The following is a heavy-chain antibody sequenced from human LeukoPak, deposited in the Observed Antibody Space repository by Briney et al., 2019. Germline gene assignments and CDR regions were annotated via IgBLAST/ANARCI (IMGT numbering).Heavy chain of an antibody. J-gene: IGHJ4*02. D-gene: IGHD5-18*01. CDR1: GGTFSSYA. Sequence: ASVKVSCKASGGTFSSYAISWVRQAPGQGLEWMGWISAYNGNTNYAQKLQGRVTMTTDTSTSTAYMELRSLRSDDTAVYYCARAKGVRVQLWYLFDYWGQGTLVTVSS. CDR2: ISAYNGNT. CDR3: ARAKGVRVQLWYLFDY. V-gene: IGHV1-18*01.